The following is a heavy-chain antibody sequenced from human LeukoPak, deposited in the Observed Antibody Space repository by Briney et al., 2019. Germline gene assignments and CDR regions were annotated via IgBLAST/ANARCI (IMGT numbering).Heavy chain of an antibody. Sequence: GGSLRLSCAASGFTFKNYAMNWVRQSPGQGLEWVSTISGDAVTSWYADSVKGRFTVSRDNSKNIVFLQMNNLRAEDTAVYYCARGLNYGGIYNWFDPWGQGTLVTVSS. J-gene: IGHJ5*02. CDR2: ISGDAVTS. D-gene: IGHD4-23*01. V-gene: IGHV3-23*01. CDR1: GFTFKNYA. CDR3: ARGLNYGGIYNWFDP.